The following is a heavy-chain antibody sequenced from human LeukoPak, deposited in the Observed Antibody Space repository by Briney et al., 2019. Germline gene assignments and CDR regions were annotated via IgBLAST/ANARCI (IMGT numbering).Heavy chain of an antibody. D-gene: IGHD3-22*01. Sequence: PSETLSLTCTVSGGSISSGSYYWSWIRQPAGKGLEWIGSIYYSGSTYYNPSLKSRVTISVDTSKNQFSLKLSSVTAADTAVYYCARSGDSSGYSLTPDYWGQGTLVTVSS. CDR3: ARSGDSSGYSLTPDY. V-gene: IGHV4-39*07. J-gene: IGHJ4*02. CDR1: GGSISSGSYY. CDR2: IYYSGST.